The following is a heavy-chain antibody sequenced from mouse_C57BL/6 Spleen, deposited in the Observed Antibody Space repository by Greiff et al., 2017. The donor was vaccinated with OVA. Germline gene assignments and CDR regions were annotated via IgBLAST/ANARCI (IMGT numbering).Heavy chain of an antibody. V-gene: IGHV1-53*01. CDR1: GYTFTSYW. J-gene: IGHJ4*01. CDR2: INPSNGGT. Sequence: QVQLQQSGTELVKPGASVKLSCKASGYTFTSYWMHWVKQRPGQGLEWIGNINPSNGGTNYNEKFKSKATLTVDKSSSTAYMQLSSLTSEDSAVYYCARWGNWDYAMDYWGQGTSVTVSS. D-gene: IGHD4-1*01. CDR3: ARWGNWDYAMDY.